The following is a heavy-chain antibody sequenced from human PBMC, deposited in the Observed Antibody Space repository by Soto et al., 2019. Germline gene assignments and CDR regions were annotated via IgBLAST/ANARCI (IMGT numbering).Heavy chain of an antibody. CDR2: ISAYNGNT. Sequence: ASVKVSCKASGYTFTSYGISWVRQAPGQGLEWMGRISAYNGNTNYAQKLQGRVTMTTDTSTSTAYMELRSLRSDDTAVYYCARDDIVVVVGDAFDIWGQGTMVTVSS. CDR1: GYTFTSYG. D-gene: IGHD2-15*01. J-gene: IGHJ3*02. V-gene: IGHV1-18*01. CDR3: ARDDIVVVVGDAFDI.